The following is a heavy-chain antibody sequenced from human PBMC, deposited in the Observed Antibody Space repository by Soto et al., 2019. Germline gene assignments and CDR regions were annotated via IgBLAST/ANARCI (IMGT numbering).Heavy chain of an antibody. D-gene: IGHD3-16*01. CDR1: GFTFSSHW. CDR2: IKQDGSEK. V-gene: IGHV3-7*05. CDR3: ARDLR. Sequence: GGSLRLSCAASGFTFSSHWMSWVRQAPGKGLEWVANIKQDGSEKYYVDSVKGRFTISRDNAKNSLYLQMNSLRAEDTAVYYCARDLRWGQGTLVTVSS. J-gene: IGHJ4*02.